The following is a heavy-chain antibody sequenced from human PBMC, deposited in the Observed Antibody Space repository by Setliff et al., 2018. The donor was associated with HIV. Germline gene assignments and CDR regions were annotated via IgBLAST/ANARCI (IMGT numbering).Heavy chain of an antibody. CDR1: GYTFTSYY. CDR2: INPSSGST. CDR3: ARDPAPSSSASYFQH. Sequence: GASVKVSCKASGYTFTSYYMHWVRQAPGQGLEWMGIINPSSGSTTYAQKFQGRVTMTMDTSTSTVYMELSSLRSEDTAVYYCARDPAPSSSASYFQHWGQGTPVTVSS. D-gene: IGHD6-6*01. V-gene: IGHV1-46*01. J-gene: IGHJ1*01.